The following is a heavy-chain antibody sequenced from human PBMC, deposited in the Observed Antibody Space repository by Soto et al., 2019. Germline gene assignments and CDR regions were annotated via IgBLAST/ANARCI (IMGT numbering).Heavy chain of an antibody. CDR2: IIPIFGTA. CDR1: GGTFSSYA. D-gene: IGHD2-15*01. CDR3: ARERRYCSGGSCYFDY. Sequence: SVKVSCKASGGTFSSYAISWVRQAPGQGLEWMGGIIPIFGTANYAQKFQGRVTITADESTSTAYMELSSLRSEDTAVYYCARERRYCSGGSCYFDYWGQGTLVTVSS. V-gene: IGHV1-69*13. J-gene: IGHJ4*02.